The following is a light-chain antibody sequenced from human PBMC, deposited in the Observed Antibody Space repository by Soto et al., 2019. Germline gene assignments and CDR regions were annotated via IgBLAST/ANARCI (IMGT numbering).Light chain of an antibody. CDR1: SSDVGGYNY. V-gene: IGLV2-14*03. Sequence: QSALTQPASVSGSPGQSITISCTGTSSDVGGYNYISWYQQHPGKAPKFIIYDVRNRPSGVSNRFSGSRSGNTASLTISGLQAEDEADYYCSSYTSSNTAIFGGGTKLTVL. CDR2: DVR. CDR3: SSYTSSNTAI. J-gene: IGLJ2*01.